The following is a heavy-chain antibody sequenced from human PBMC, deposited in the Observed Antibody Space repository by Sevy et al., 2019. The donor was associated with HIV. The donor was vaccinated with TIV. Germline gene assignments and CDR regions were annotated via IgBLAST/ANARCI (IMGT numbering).Heavy chain of an antibody. J-gene: IGHJ5*02. Sequence: ASVKVSCKASGYTFTSYGISWVRQAPGRGLEWMGWISAYNGNTNYAQKLQGRVTMTTDTSTSTAYMELRSLRSDDTAVYYCAGTVAGTINWFDPWGQGTLVTVSS. V-gene: IGHV1-18*04. CDR2: ISAYNGNT. CDR1: GYTFTSYG. D-gene: IGHD6-19*01. CDR3: AGTVAGTINWFDP.